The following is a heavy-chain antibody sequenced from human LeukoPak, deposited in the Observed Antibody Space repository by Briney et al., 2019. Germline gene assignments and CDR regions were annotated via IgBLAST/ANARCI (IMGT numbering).Heavy chain of an antibody. Sequence: SETLSLTCTVSGGSISNYYWSWIRQPPGKGLECIGYIHYSGSTNYNSSLKSRVTISVDTSKNQFSLKLSSVTAADTAVYYCARVEEGYGSGRRENYYYYYMDVWGKGTTVTISS. D-gene: IGHD3-10*01. V-gene: IGHV4-59*01. J-gene: IGHJ6*03. CDR2: IHYSGST. CDR1: GGSISNYY. CDR3: ARVEEGYGSGRRENYYYYYMDV.